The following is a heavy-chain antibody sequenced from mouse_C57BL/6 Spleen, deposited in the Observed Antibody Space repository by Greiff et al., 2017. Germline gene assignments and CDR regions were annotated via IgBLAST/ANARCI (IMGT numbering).Heavy chain of an antibody. J-gene: IGHJ1*03. Sequence: QVQLQQPGAELVRPGSSVKLSCKASGYTFTSYWMHWVKQRPIQGLEWIGNIDPSDSETHYNQKFKDKATLTVDKSSSTAYMQLSSLTSEDSAVYYCARRELGALLGYFDVWGTGTTVTVSS. CDR2: IDPSDSET. D-gene: IGHD4-1*01. CDR3: ARRELGALLGYFDV. V-gene: IGHV1-52*01. CDR1: GYTFTSYW.